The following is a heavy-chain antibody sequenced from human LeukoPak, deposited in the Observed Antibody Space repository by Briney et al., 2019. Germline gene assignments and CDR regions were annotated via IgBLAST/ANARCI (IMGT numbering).Heavy chain of an antibody. J-gene: IGHJ4*02. V-gene: IGHV5-51*01. D-gene: IGHD2-2*01. CDR3: ARSLSPAAVALDY. CDR2: IYPGDSDT. Sequence: GESLKISCKASGYSFSSYWIGWVRQMPGKGLELMGIIYPGDSDTRYTPSFQGRVTISADKSITTAYLQWSSLQASDTAMYYCARSLSPAAVALDYWGQGALVTVSS. CDR1: GYSFSSYW.